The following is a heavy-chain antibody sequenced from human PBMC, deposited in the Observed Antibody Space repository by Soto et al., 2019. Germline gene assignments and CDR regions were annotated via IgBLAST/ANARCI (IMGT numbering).Heavy chain of an antibody. CDR3: AANSDIVVVPAALFY. J-gene: IGHJ4*02. CDR2: IIPILGIA. V-gene: IGHV1-69*02. CDR1: GGTFSSYT. D-gene: IGHD2-2*01. Sequence: GASVKVSCKASGGTFSSYTISWVRQAPGQGLEWMGRIIPILGIANYAQKFQGRVTITADKSTSTAYMELSSLRSEDTAVYYCAANSDIVVVPAALFYWGQGTLVTVSS.